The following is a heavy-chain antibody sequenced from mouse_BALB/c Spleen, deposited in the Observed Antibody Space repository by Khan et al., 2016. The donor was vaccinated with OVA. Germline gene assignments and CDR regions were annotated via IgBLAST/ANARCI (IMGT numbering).Heavy chain of an antibody. V-gene: IGHV1-7*01. CDR2: INPSTGYT. CDR3: ANHGSSSAWLTY. Sequence: VQLQESGAELAKPGASVKMSCKASGYTFTSYWMHWVKQRPGKGLEWIGYINPSTGYTEYNQKFKDKATLTADKSSSTAYIQLSSLTSEDSAVYYCANHGSSSAWLTYWGQGTLVTVSA. J-gene: IGHJ3*01. CDR1: GYTFTSYW. D-gene: IGHD1-1*01.